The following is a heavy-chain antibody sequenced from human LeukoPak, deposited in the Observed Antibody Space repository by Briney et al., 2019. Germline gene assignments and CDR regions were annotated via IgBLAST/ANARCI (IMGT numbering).Heavy chain of an antibody. V-gene: IGHV2-5*01. D-gene: IGHD6-13*01. CDR2: IYWNDDK. CDR1: GGSISSYYW. CDR3: AHSRIAAAGDY. Sequence: TLSLTCTVSGGSISSYYWSWIRQPPGKGLEWLALIYWNDDKRYSPSLKSRLTITKDTSKNQVVLTMTNMDPVDTATYYCAHSRIAAAGDYWGQGTLVTVSS. J-gene: IGHJ4*02.